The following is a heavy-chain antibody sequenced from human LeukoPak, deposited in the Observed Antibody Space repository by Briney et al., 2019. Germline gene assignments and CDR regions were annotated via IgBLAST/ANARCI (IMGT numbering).Heavy chain of an antibody. V-gene: IGHV3-7*05. D-gene: IGHD4-17*01. CDR3: AKFPYGDYVHY. J-gene: IGHJ4*02. Sequence: GGSLRLSCAASGFTFSNFWMSWVRQAPGKGLEWVANIKGDGSEKYHVDSVKGRFTISRDNAKNTLYLQMNSLRAEDTAVYYCAKFPYGDYVHYWGQGTLVTVSS. CDR1: GFTFSNFW. CDR2: IKGDGSEK.